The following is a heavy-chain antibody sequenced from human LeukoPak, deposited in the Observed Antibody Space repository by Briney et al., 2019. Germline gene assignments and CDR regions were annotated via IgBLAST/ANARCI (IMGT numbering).Heavy chain of an antibody. D-gene: IGHD3-9*01. CDR2: IRYDGSNK. Sequence: GGSLRLSCAASGFTFSSYGMHWVRQAPGKGLEWVAFIRYDGSNKYYADSVKGRFTISRDNSKNTLYLQMNSLGAEDTAVYYCAKDKYDILTGYYPTGGYFDYWGQGTLVTVSS. CDR3: AKDKYDILTGYYPTGGYFDY. CDR1: GFTFSSYG. J-gene: IGHJ4*02. V-gene: IGHV3-30*02.